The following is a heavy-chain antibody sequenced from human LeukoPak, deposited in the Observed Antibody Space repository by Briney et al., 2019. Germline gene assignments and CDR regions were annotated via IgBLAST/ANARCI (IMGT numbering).Heavy chain of an antibody. CDR2: TSYDGSNK. V-gene: IGHV3-30*18. CDR3: AKLDYYDTH. Sequence: GGSLRLSCAASGFTFSNYDIHWVRQTPGKGLEWVAVTSYDGSNKYFVDSVKGRFTISRDNFKNTLYLQMNSLRAEDTAVYYCAKLDYYDTHWGQGTLVTVSS. J-gene: IGHJ4*02. CDR1: GFTFSNYD. D-gene: IGHD3-22*01.